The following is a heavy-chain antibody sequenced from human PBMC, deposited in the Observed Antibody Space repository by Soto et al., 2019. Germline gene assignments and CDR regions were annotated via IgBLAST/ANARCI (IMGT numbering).Heavy chain of an antibody. CDR3: ARHPVYCSGCSCFPYYYYYYMDV. D-gene: IGHD2-15*01. CDR2: IYYSGDT. Sequence: SETLSLTCTVSGGSLSSYYWSWIRQPPGKAMEWIGYIYYSGDTNYNPSLKSRVTISVDTSKNQFSLKLSSVTAADTAVYYCARHPVYCSGCSCFPYYYYYYMDVWGKGTTVTVSS. CDR1: GGSLSSYY. J-gene: IGHJ6*03. V-gene: IGHV4-59*08.